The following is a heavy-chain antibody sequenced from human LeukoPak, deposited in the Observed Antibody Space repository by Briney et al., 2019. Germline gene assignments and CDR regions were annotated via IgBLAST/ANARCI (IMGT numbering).Heavy chain of an antibody. D-gene: IGHD6-19*01. V-gene: IGHV1-8*01. Sequence: ASVKVSCKASGYTFTSDDINWVRQATGQGLEWMGWMNPNSGNTGYAQKFQGRVTMTRNTSISTAYMELSSLRSEDTAVYYCARDAGIAVAGTPTGGDYWGQGTLVTVSS. CDR1: GYTFTSDD. J-gene: IGHJ4*02. CDR3: ARDAGIAVAGTPTGGDY. CDR2: MNPNSGNT.